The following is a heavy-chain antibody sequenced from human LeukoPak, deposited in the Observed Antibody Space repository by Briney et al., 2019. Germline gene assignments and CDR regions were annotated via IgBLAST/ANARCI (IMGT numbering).Heavy chain of an antibody. CDR3: ATDKGYHYY. D-gene: IGHD5-12*01. J-gene: IGHJ4*02. Sequence: SETLSLTCTVSGGSISSYYWSWIRQPPGKGLEWIGYIYYSGITNYNPSLKSRVTISVDTSKNQLSLKLGSVTAADTAVYYCATDKGYHYYWGQGTLVTVSS. CDR1: GGSISSYY. V-gene: IGHV4-59*01. CDR2: IYYSGIT.